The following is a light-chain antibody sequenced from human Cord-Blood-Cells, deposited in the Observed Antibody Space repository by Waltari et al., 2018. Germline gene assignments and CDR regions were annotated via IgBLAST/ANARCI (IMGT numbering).Light chain of an antibody. J-gene: IGLJ1*01. CDR3: SSYTSSSLGV. CDR1: SSDVGGSNY. Sequence: QSALTQPASVSGCPGQSLTISCTGTSSDVGGSNYVPWYQQHPSKAPKLMIYDVSNRPSGVSNRFSGSKSGNTASLTISGLQAEDEADYYCSSYTSSSLGVFGTGTKVTVL. V-gene: IGLV2-14*01. CDR2: DVS.